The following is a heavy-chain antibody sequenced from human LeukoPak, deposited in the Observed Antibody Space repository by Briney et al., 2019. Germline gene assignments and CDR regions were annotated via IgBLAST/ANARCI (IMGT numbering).Heavy chain of an antibody. CDR2: ISYDETNR. Sequence: PGGSLRLSCAASGFTFSSSAMHWVRQAPGMGLEWVAVISYDETNRYYADSVKGRFTISRDNSKNTLYLQMSSLRAEDTAVYYCAGYSGSYYHYYYYMDVWGKGTTVTVSS. J-gene: IGHJ6*03. V-gene: IGHV3-30*15. CDR3: AGYSGSYYHYYYYMDV. D-gene: IGHD1-26*01. CDR1: GFTFSSSA.